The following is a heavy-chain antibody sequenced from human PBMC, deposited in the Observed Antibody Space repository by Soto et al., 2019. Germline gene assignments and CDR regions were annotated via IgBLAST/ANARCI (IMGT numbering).Heavy chain of an antibody. Sequence: GASVKVSCKASGYTFTSYGISWVRQAPGQGLEWMGWISAYNGNTNYAQKLQGRVTMTTDTSTSTAYMELRSLRSDDTAVYYCARDRAPEDSSGYYYYDYFDYWGQGTLVTVS. CDR2: ISAYNGNT. CDR1: GYTFTSYG. CDR3: ARDRAPEDSSGYYYYDYFDY. J-gene: IGHJ4*02. D-gene: IGHD3-22*01. V-gene: IGHV1-18*01.